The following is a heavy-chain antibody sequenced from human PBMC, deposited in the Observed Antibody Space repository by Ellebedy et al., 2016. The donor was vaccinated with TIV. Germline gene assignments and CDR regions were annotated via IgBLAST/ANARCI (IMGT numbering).Heavy chain of an antibody. D-gene: IGHD3-3*01. CDR3: TTGFSTAWHDHC. CDR2: IKSKTDGGTT. Sequence: GESLKISCAASGFTFSDAWMSWVRQAPGKGLEWVGRIKSKTDGGTTDNAAPVKGRFTISRDDSENTLYLQMNSLKTEDTAVYYCTTGFSTAWHDHCWGQGTLVTVSS. J-gene: IGHJ4*02. CDR1: GFTFSDAW. V-gene: IGHV3-15*01.